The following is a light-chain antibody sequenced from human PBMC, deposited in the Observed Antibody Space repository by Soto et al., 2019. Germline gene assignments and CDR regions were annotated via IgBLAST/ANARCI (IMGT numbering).Light chain of an antibody. V-gene: IGLV2-14*01. CDR2: DVS. J-gene: IGLJ7*01. CDR3: SSYTTSISHV. Sequence: QSALTQPASVSGSPGQSITISCTGTISDVGDYNTVSWYQQHPGKVPKLMIHDVSDRPSWLSDRFSGAKSGNTASLTISGLQAEDEAGYYCSSYTTSISHVFGSCTQLTVL. CDR1: ISDVGDYNT.